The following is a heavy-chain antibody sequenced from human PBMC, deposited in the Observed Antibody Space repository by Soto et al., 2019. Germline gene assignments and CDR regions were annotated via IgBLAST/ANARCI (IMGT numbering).Heavy chain of an antibody. J-gene: IGHJ3*02. CDR2: IYWDDDQ. D-gene: IGHD3-3*01. Sequence: QITLKESGPTLVKPTQSLTLTCTVSGFSLSGDGVGVGWIRQPPGKALEWLALIYWDDDQRYSPSLKTRLTSTQDTSKNPVVLTLTHMAPLDTATYCWEHAFGVTSWTNDAFDICGEGTVGTVSS. CDR1: GFSLSGDGVG. V-gene: IGHV2-5*02. CDR3: EHAFGVTSWTNDAFDI.